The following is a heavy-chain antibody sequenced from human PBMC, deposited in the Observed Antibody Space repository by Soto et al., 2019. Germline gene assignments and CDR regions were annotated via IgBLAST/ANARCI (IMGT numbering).Heavy chain of an antibody. CDR2: ISYDGSNK. J-gene: IGHJ6*02. Sequence: QVQLVESGGGVVQPGRSLRLSCAASGFTFSSYAMHWVRQAPGKGLEWVAVISYDGSNKYYADSVKGRFTISRDNSKNTLYLQMNSLRAEDTAVYYCARDKGWELRFYYYYGMEVWGQGPTVTVSS. CDR3: ARDKGWELRFYYYYGMEV. D-gene: IGHD1-26*01. CDR1: GFTFSSYA. V-gene: IGHV3-30-3*01.